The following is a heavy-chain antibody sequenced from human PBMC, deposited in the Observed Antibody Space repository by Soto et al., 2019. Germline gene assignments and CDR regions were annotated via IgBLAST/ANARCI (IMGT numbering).Heavy chain of an antibody. Sequence: GGSLRLSCAASGFTFSSYAMHWVRQAPGKGLEWVAVISYDGSNKYYADSVKGRFTISRDNSKNTLYLQMNSLRAEDTAVYYCARDLLDECSGGSCFPPIKYGMDVWGQGTTVTVSS. CDR3: ARDLLDECSGGSCFPPIKYGMDV. D-gene: IGHD2-15*01. CDR2: ISYDGSNK. J-gene: IGHJ6*02. V-gene: IGHV3-30-3*01. CDR1: GFTFSSYA.